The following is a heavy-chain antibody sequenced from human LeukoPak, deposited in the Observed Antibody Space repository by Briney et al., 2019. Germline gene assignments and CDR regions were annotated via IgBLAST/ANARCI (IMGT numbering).Heavy chain of an antibody. CDR2: ISYSGST. Sequence: SETLSLTCTVSGGSISGYYWSWIRQPPGKGLEWIGFISYSGSTNYNPSLKSRVTISVDKSKNQFSLKLSSVTAADTAVYYCAKRDVWGQGTTVTVFS. J-gene: IGHJ6*02. CDR1: GGSISGYY. V-gene: IGHV4-59*12. CDR3: AKRDV.